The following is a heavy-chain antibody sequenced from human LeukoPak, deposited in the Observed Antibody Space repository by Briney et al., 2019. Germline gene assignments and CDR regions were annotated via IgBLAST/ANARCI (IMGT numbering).Heavy chain of an antibody. CDR1: GFTFSSYE. CDR3: ARMAVAGSLDY. Sequence: GGSLRLSGAASGFTFSSYEMNWVRQAPGKGLEWVSYISSSGSSIYYADSVRGRFTISRDNAKNSLHLQMNSLRAEDTAVYYCARMAVAGSLDYWGQGTLVTVSS. J-gene: IGHJ4*02. D-gene: IGHD6-19*01. V-gene: IGHV3-48*03. CDR2: ISSSGSSI.